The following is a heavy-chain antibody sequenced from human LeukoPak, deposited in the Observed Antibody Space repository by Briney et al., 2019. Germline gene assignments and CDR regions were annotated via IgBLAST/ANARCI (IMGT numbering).Heavy chain of an antibody. CDR3: AREVVSSNWNNWYFDL. Sequence: WGSLRLSCAASGFTFSSYWMSWVRQAPGKGLECVANIKQDGSEKYYVDSVKGRFTISRDNAENSLYLQMSSLRAEDTAVYYCAREVVSSNWNNWYFDLWGRGTLVTVSS. CDR2: IKQDGSEK. CDR1: GFTFSSYW. V-gene: IGHV3-7*01. D-gene: IGHD1-1*01. J-gene: IGHJ2*01.